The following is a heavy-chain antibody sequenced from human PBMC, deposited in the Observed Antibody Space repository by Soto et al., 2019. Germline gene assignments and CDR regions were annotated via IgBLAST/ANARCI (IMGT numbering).Heavy chain of an antibody. Sequence: GGSLRLSCAASGFTFSSYGMHWVRQAPGKGLEWVAVISYDGSNKYYADSVKGRFTISRDNSKNTLYLQMNSLRAEDTAVYYCAKLGLGPAGTDDFDYWGQGTLVTVSS. V-gene: IGHV3-30*18. CDR1: GFTFSSYG. CDR3: AKLGLGPAGTDDFDY. J-gene: IGHJ4*02. D-gene: IGHD6-13*01. CDR2: ISYDGSNK.